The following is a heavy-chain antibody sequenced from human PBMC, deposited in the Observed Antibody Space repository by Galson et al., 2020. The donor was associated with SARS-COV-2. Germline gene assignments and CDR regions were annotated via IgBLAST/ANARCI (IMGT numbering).Heavy chain of an antibody. V-gene: IGHV3-9*01. CDR1: GFTFDDYA. Sequence: SLKISCAASGFTFDDYAMHWVRHAPGKGLEWVSGISWNSGSIGYADSVKGRFTISRDNAKNSLYLHMNSLSAEDTALYFCAKERVSYYGMDVWGQGTTVTVSS. CDR2: ISWNSGSI. J-gene: IGHJ6*02. CDR3: AKERVSYYGMDV.